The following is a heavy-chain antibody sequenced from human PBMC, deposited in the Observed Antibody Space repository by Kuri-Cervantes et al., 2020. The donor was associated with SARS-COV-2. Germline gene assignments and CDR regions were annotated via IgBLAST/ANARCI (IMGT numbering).Heavy chain of an antibody. V-gene: IGHV3-23*01. Sequence: GESLKISCAASGFTFSSYAMSWVRQAPGKGLEWVSAISGSGGSTYYADSVKGRFTISRDNSKNSLYLQTNSLRAEDTALYYCAKDIGLGMGIDYWGQGTLVTVSS. D-gene: IGHD7-27*01. J-gene: IGHJ4*02. CDR2: ISGSGGST. CDR3: AKDIGLGMGIDY. CDR1: GFTFSSYA.